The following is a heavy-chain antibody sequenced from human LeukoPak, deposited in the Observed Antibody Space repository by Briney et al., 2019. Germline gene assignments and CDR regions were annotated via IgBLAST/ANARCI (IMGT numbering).Heavy chain of an antibody. CDR2: ISGSGGST. Sequence: GGSLRLSCAASGFTFSSYAMSWVRQAPGKGLEWVSAISGSGGSTYYADSVKGRFTISRDNSKNTLYLQMNSLRAEDTAVYYCARDYGGYYRSYYYYYGMDVWGQGTTVTVSS. V-gene: IGHV3-23*01. D-gene: IGHD3-22*01. CDR1: GFTFSSYA. CDR3: ARDYGGYYRSYYYYYGMDV. J-gene: IGHJ6*02.